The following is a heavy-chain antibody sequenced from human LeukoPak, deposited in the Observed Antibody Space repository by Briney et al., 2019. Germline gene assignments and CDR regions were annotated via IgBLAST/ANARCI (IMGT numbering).Heavy chain of an antibody. CDR2: IRYDGSNK. J-gene: IGHJ4*02. CDR1: GFTFSSYG. CDR3: AKEEQQLVLSNFDY. Sequence: GGSLRLSCAASGFTFSSYGMHWVRQAPGKGLEWVAFIRYDGSNKYYADSVKGRFTISRDNSKNTLYLQMNSLGAEDTAVYYCAKEEQQLVLSNFDYWGQGTLVTVSS. D-gene: IGHD6-13*01. V-gene: IGHV3-30*02.